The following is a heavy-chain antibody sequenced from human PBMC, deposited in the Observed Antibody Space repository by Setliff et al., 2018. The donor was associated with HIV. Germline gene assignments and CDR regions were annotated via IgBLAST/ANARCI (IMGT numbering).Heavy chain of an antibody. V-gene: IGHV4-34*01. CDR1: GGSFSDYY. J-gene: IGHJ4*02. D-gene: IGHD6-13*01. CDR3: AREPAAGAYYFDY. Sequence: SETLSLTCAVYGGSFSDYYWSWIRQPPGRGLEWIGEINHSGSTNYNPSLKSRVTISVDTSKNQFSLKLSSVTASDTAVYYCAREPAAGAYYFDYWGQGTLVTAPQ. CDR2: INHSGST.